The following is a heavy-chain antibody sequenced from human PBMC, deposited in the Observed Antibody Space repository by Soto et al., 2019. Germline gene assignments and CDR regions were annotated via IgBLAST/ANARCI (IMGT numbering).Heavy chain of an antibody. J-gene: IGHJ6*02. D-gene: IGHD6-13*01. Sequence: SETLSLTCTVSGGSISSYYWSWIRQPPGKGLEWIGYIYYSGSTNYNPSLKSRVTISVDTSKNQFSLKLSSVTAADTAVYYCARAFTGYTDGMDVWGQGTTVT. CDR2: IYYSGST. V-gene: IGHV4-59*01. CDR1: GGSISSYY. CDR3: ARAFTGYTDGMDV.